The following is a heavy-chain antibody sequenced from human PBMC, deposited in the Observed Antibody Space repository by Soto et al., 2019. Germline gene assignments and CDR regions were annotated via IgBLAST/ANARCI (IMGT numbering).Heavy chain of an antibody. Sequence: ASVKVSCKASGYTFTGYYMHWVLQAPGQGLEWMGWINPNSGGTNYAQKFQGWVTMTRDTSISTAYMELSRLRSDDTAVYYCARGWSDYIYYFDYWGQGTLVTVSS. CDR2: INPNSGGT. V-gene: IGHV1-2*04. J-gene: IGHJ4*02. D-gene: IGHD4-4*01. CDR3: ARGWSDYIYYFDY. CDR1: GYTFTGYY.